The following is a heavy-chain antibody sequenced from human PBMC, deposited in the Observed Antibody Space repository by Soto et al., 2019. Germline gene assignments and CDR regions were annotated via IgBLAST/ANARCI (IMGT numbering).Heavy chain of an antibody. V-gene: IGHV3-30*18. CDR3: AKFDYGDYDGAFDI. Sequence: QVRLVESGGGVVQPGRSLRLSCAASGFTFSSYGMHWVRQAPGKGLEWVAVISYDGSNKYYADSVKGRFTISRDNSKNTLYLQMNSLRAEDTAVYYCAKFDYGDYDGAFDIWGQGTMVTVSS. D-gene: IGHD4-17*01. CDR1: GFTFSSYG. J-gene: IGHJ3*02. CDR2: ISYDGSNK.